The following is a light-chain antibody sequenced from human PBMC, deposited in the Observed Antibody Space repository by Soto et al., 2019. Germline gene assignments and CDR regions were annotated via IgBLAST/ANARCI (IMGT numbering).Light chain of an antibody. J-gene: IGLJ1*01. CDR1: SSDVGGYNY. CDR2: EVS. CDR3: SSHTSYSTRV. Sequence: QSALTQPASVSGSPGQSIAISCTGTSSDVGGYNYVSGYQQHPGKAPKLMIHEVSNRPSGISDRFSGSKSGNTASLTISGLQADDEADYYCSSHTSYSTRVFGTGTKVTVL. V-gene: IGLV2-14*01.